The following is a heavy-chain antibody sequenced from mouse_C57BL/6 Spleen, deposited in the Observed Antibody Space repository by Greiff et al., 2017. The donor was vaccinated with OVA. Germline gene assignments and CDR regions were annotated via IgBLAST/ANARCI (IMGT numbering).Heavy chain of an antibody. J-gene: IGHJ3*01. Sequence: EVQLQQSGAELVRPGASVKLSCTASGFNIKDYYMHWVKQRPEQGLEWIGRIDPEDGDTEYAPKFQGKATMTADTSSNTAYLQLSSLTSEDTAVDYCTTEGGNYLFAYWGQGTLVTVSA. D-gene: IGHD2-1*01. CDR3: TTEGGNYLFAY. CDR1: GFNIKDYY. CDR2: IDPEDGDT. V-gene: IGHV14-1*01.